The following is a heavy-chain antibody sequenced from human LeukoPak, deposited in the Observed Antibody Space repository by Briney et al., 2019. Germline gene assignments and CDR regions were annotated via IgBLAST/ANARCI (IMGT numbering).Heavy chain of an antibody. D-gene: IGHD2-21*02. CDR1: RFTFSSYG. CDR3: GREPGVTASGYFIH. V-gene: IGHV3-33*01. CDR2: IWYYVSHK. J-gene: IGHJ1*01. Sequence: PGRSLRLSCAASRFTFSSYGMHCVRQAPGKGLEWGAVIWYYVSHKYYTASVKGRFTISRDNSKNTLYLQMHRLRAKDTAVYYCGREPGVTASGYFIHWGQGTLVTVSS.